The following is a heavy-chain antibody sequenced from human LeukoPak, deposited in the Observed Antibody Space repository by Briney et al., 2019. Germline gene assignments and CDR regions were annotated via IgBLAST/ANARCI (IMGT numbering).Heavy chain of an antibody. J-gene: IGHJ4*02. D-gene: IGHD4/OR15-4a*01. Sequence: GGSLRLSCAASGFTFDDYGMSWVRQAPGKGLEWVSGINWNGGSKVYADSVKGRFTISRDNAKNSLYLQMNSLRAEDTAVYYCATARGDYGQPFDYWGQGTLVTVSS. CDR3: ATARGDYGQPFDY. V-gene: IGHV3-20*04. CDR2: INWNGGSK. CDR1: GFTFDDYG.